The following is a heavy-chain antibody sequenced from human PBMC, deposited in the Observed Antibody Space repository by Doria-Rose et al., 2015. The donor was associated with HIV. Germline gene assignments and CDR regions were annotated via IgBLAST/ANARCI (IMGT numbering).Heavy chain of an antibody. Sequence: SGPVLVKPTETLTLTCTVSGVSLSSPGMGVSWIRQPPGKALEWLANIFPDDERSYKTSLKSRLTISRATSKSQVVLTMTDVDPVDTATYYCARIKSSRWYHKYYFDFWGQGTLVIVSA. CDR3: ARIKSSRWYHKYYFDF. J-gene: IGHJ4*02. D-gene: IGHD6-13*01. V-gene: IGHV2-26*01. CDR1: GVSLSSPGMG. CDR2: IFPDDER.